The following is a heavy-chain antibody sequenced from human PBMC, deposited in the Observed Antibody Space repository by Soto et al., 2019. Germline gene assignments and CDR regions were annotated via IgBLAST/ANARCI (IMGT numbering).Heavy chain of an antibody. Sequence: VSCKASGYSFTRYYMHWVRQAPGQGLEWMGIINPSGGSTSYAQKFQGRVTMTRDTSTSTVYMELSSLRSEDTAVYYCARTYGDYDPPYHYWGQGTLVTVSS. J-gene: IGHJ4*02. CDR2: INPSGGST. D-gene: IGHD4-17*01. V-gene: IGHV1-46*03. CDR3: ARTYGDYDPPYHY. CDR1: GYSFTRYY.